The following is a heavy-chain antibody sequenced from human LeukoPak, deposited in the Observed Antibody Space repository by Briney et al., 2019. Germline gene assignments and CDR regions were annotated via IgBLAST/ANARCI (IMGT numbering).Heavy chain of an antibody. CDR2: INHSGST. Sequence: YXXSWIRQPPGKXLEWIGEINHSGSTNYNPSLKSRVTISVDTSKNQFSLKLSSVTAADTAVYYCARGRIELLWFGIPQYYFDYWGQGTLVTVSS. CDR1: YX. D-gene: IGHD3-10*01. CDR3: ARGRIELLWFGIPQYYFDY. V-gene: IGHV4-34*01. J-gene: IGHJ4*02.